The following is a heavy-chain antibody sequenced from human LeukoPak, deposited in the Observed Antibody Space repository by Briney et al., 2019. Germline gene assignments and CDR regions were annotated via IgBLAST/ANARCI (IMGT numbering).Heavy chain of an antibody. CDR3: AKFRGSEKTVIDC. V-gene: IGHV3-23*01. Sequence: GGSLRLSCAASGFTFSSYAMSWVRQAPGKGLEWVSTISGGGGRTWYADSVKGRFTIPRDNSKNTVDVQLNSLRAEDTAVYYCAKFRGSEKTVIDCWGQGTLVTVSS. J-gene: IGHJ4*02. CDR2: ISGGGGRT. D-gene: IGHD3-16*01. CDR1: GFTFSSYA.